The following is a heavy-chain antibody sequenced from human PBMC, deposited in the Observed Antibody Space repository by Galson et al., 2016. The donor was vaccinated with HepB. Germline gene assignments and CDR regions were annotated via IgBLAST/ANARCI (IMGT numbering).Heavy chain of an antibody. CDR1: GFTFNAHG. CDR2: IRGDGIDS. CDR3: TREMTGSYFD. D-gene: IGHD3-10*01. Sequence: SLRLSCAASGFTFNAHGMNWVRQAPGKGLEWVANIRGDGIDSYYAESVRGRFTISRDNAKNSLYLQMNGLRDDETAVYYCTREMTGSYFDWGQGTLVTVSS. V-gene: IGHV3-7*01. J-gene: IGHJ4*02.